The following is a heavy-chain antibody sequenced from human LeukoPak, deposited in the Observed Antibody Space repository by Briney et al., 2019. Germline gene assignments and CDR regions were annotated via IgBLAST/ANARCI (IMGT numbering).Heavy chain of an antibody. D-gene: IGHD2-8*01. CDR2: IYYNGAS. J-gene: IGHJ5*02. CDR3: AKDIGQINGRGWFDP. V-gene: IGHV4-59*02. Sequence: PSETLSLTCTVSGGSVSNSYWTWIRQSPGKGLEWIALIYYNGASDYNPSLWSRVTISIDTSRNQFSLSLRSVTAADTAVYYCAKDIGQINGRGWFDPWGQGTLVTVSS. CDR1: GGSVSNSY.